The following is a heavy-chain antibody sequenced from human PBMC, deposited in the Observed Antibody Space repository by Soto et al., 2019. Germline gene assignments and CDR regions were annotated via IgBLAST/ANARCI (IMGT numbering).Heavy chain of an antibody. CDR1: GDTISTGGYS. CDR3: ARDAYGGCVGSFAP. V-gene: IGHV4-30-2*01. D-gene: IGHD3-10*01. Sequence: QLQLQESGSRLVKSSETLSLTCGVSGDTISTGGYSWAWIRQPPGKALEWIGHTYHSGTPSYNPSRQSRLPIXTXRXKNQFSLDVTSVTAADTAVYYCARDAYGGCVGSFAPWGQGTLVTVPS. J-gene: IGHJ5*02. CDR2: TYHSGTP.